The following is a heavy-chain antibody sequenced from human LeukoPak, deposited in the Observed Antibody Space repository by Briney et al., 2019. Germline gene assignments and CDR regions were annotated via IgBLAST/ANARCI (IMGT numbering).Heavy chain of an antibody. V-gene: IGHV3-30*18. CDR1: GFTFSSYG. J-gene: IGHJ4*02. CDR2: ISYDGSNK. CDR3: AKLSGPVVGATFEY. Sequence: GGSLRLSCAASGFTFSSYGKHWVRQAPGKGLERVAVISYDGSNKYYADSVKGRFTISRDNSKNTQYLQMNSLRAEDTAVYYCAKLSGPVVGATFEYWGKGPLVTVSS. D-gene: IGHD1-26*01.